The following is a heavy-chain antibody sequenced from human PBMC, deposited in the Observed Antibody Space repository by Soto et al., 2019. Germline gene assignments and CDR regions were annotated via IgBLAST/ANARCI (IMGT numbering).Heavy chain of an antibody. J-gene: IGHJ4*02. CDR1: GYTFTSYY. V-gene: IGHV1-46*01. CDR3: ARGQKWLRSVHYFDY. Sequence: ASVKVSCKASGYTFTSYYMHWVRQAPGQGLEWMGIINPSGGSTSYAQKFQGRATMTRDTSTSTVYMELSSLRSEDTAVYYCARGQKWLRSVHYFDYWGQGTLVTVSS. D-gene: IGHD5-12*01. CDR2: INPSGGST.